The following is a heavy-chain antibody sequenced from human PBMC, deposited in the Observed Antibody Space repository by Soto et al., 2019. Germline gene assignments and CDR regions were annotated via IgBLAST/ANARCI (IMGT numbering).Heavy chain of an antibody. V-gene: IGHV4-4*02. J-gene: IGHJ4*02. CDR2: IYYSGST. Sequence: PSETLSLTCAVSSGSISSSNWWSWVRQPPGKGLEWIGEIYYSGSTNYNPSLKSRVTISVDTSKNQFSLKLSSVTAADTAVYYCARARADILTGQGAYYFDYWGQGTLVTVSS. CDR1: SGSISSSNW. D-gene: IGHD3-9*01. CDR3: ARARADILTGQGAYYFDY.